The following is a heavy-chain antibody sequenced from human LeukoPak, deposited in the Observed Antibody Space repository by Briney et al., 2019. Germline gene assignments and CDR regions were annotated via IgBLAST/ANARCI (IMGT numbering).Heavy chain of an antibody. J-gene: IGHJ4*02. CDR3: AKHYMGSSYNRGLDY. Sequence: SETLSLTCTVSGYSISSGYYWGWIRQPPGKGLEWIGSIYHSGSTYYNPSLKSRVTISVDTSKNQFSLKLSSVTAADTAIYYSAKHYMGSSYNRGLDYWGQGTLVTVSS. V-gene: IGHV4-38-2*02. D-gene: IGHD3-10*01. CDR2: IYHSGST. CDR1: GYSISSGYY.